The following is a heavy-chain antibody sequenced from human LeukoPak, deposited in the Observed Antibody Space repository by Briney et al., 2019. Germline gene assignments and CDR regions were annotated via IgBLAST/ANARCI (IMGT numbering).Heavy chain of an antibody. CDR1: GYTFTSYG. J-gene: IGHJ6*03. Sequence: ASVKVSCKASGYTFTSYGISWVRQAPGQGLVWMGWISAYNGNTNYAQKLQGRVTMTTDTSTSTAYMELRSLRSDDTAVYYCAKNDCDSGELLSCYMDVWGKGTTVTVSS. CDR3: AKNDCDSGELLSCYMDV. D-gene: IGHD3-10*01. CDR2: ISAYNGNT. V-gene: IGHV1-18*01.